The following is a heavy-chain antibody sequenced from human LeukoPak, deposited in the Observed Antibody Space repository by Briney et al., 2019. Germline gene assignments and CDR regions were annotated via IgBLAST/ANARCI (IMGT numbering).Heavy chain of an antibody. J-gene: IGHJ4*02. Sequence: PSETLSLTCTVSGGSISSSSYYWGWIRQPPGKGLEWIGSIYYSGSTYYNPSLKSRVTISVDTSKNQFSLKLSSVTAADTAVYYCARRSAVSRKPYVDYWGQGTLVTVSS. CDR3: ARRSAVSRKPYVDY. V-gene: IGHV4-39*01. CDR2: IYYSGST. CDR1: GGSISSSSYY. D-gene: IGHD3-10*02.